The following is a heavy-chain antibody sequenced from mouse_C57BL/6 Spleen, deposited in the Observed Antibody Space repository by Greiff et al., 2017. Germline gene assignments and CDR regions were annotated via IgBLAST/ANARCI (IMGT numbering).Heavy chain of an antibody. CDR3: ARARAYGNYEGVFAY. CDR2: IYWDDDK. D-gene: IGHD2-1*01. Sequence: QVTLKESGPGILQSSQTLSLSCSFSGFSLSTSGMGVSWIRQPSGNGLEWLAHIYWDDDKRYNPSLKSRPTISKDTSRNQVFRNINSVDTAETATDYCARARAYGNYEGVFAYWGQGTLVTVSA. J-gene: IGHJ3*01. CDR1: GFSLSTSGMG. V-gene: IGHV8-12*01.